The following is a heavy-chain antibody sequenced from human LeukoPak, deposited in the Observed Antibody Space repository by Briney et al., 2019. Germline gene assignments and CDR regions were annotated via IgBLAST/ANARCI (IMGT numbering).Heavy chain of an antibody. CDR3: ARSMEVVPAATLY. CDR1: GYTFTGYY. V-gene: IGHV1-2*02. J-gene: IGHJ4*02. D-gene: IGHD2-2*01. CDR2: INPNSGGT. Sequence: GASVKVSCKASGYTFTGYYMHWVRQAPGQGLEWMGWINPNSGGTNYAQKFQGRVTMTRDTSISTAYMELSRLRSDDTAMYYCARSMEVVPAATLYWGQGTLVTVSS.